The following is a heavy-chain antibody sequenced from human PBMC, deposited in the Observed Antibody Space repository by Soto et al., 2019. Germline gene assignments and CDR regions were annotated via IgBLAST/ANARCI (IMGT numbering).Heavy chain of an antibody. J-gene: IGHJ4*02. CDR1: GGTFSSYA. D-gene: IGHD3-3*01. CDR2: IIPIFGTA. V-gene: IGHV1-69*13. CDR3: ARGFWSGYMGYYFDY. Sequence: GASVKVSCKASGGTFSSYAISWVRQAPGQGLEWMGGIIPIFGTANYAQKFQGRVTITADESTSTAYMELSSLRSEDTAVYYCARGFWSGYMGYYFDYWGQGTLVTVSS.